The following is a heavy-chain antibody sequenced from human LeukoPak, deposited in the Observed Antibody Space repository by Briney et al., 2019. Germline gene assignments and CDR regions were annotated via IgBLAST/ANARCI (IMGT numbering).Heavy chain of an antibody. V-gene: IGHV1-46*01. CDR2: INPGSGST. D-gene: IGHD5-12*01. CDR3: VRGYTREGY. Sequence: ASVKVSCKASGYTFTTYFMHWVRQAPGQGLEWMGMINPGSGSTSYARKFQGRVTMTKDMSSTTVYMELSTLRFEDTAIYYCVRGYTREGYWGQGPLVTVSS. CDR1: GYTFTTYF. J-gene: IGHJ4*02.